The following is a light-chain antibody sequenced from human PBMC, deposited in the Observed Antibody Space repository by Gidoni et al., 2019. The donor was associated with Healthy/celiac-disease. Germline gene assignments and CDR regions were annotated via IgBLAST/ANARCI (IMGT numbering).Light chain of an antibody. V-gene: IGKV1-39*01. CDR2: AAS. Sequence: DIQMTPSPSSLSASVGDRVTITCRASQSISSYLNWYQQKPGKAPKLLIYAASSLQSGVPSRFSGSGSGTDFTLNISSQQPEDFATYYCQQSYSTRYTFGQGTKLEIK. CDR1: QSISSY. J-gene: IGKJ2*01. CDR3: QQSYSTRYT.